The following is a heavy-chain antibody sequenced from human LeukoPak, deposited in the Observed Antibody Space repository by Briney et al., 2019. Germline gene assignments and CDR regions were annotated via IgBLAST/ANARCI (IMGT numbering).Heavy chain of an antibody. CDR3: AGDLRVAPYYFDY. V-gene: IGHV1-2*02. Sequence: ASVKVSCKASGYTFTGYYMHWVRQAPGQGLEWMGWINPNSGGTNYAQKFQGRVTMTRDTSISTAYMELSRLRSDDTAVYYCAGDLRVAPYYFDYWGQGTLVTVSS. D-gene: IGHD2-15*01. CDR1: GYTFTGYY. CDR2: INPNSGGT. J-gene: IGHJ4*02.